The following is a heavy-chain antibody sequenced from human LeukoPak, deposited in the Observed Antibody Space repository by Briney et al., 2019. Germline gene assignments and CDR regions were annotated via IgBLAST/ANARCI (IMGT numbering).Heavy chain of an antibody. CDR2: IYSSGST. J-gene: IGHJ4*02. Sequence: PSETLSLTCIFSGGSISNYYWSWIRQPAGKGLEWIGRIYSSGSTNYSPSPQSRVTMSLDTSKNQFSLKLSSVTAADTAVYYCARRDSSSWYFDYWGQGTLVTVSS. V-gene: IGHV4-4*07. D-gene: IGHD6-13*01. CDR3: ARRDSSSWYFDY. CDR1: GGSISNYY.